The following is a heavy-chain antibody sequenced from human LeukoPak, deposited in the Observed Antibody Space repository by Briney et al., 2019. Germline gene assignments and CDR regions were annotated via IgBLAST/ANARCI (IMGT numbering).Heavy chain of an antibody. CDR1: GFIFGGYT. V-gene: IGHV3-48*01. D-gene: IGHD6-19*01. CDR2: ISPSGENK. CDR3: ASRRSGWPNDAFDI. Sequence: QLGGSLRLSCAGSGFIFGGYTMNWVRPAPGKGLEWLSYISPSGENKLYADSVKGRFSISRDNAKNSAYLQMDSLRAEDTAVYYCASRRSGWPNDAFDIWGQGTMVTVTS. J-gene: IGHJ3*02.